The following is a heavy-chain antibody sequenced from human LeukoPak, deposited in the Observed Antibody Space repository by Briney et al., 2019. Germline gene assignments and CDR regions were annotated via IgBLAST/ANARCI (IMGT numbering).Heavy chain of an antibody. CDR2: ISYDGSNK. J-gene: IGHJ4*02. Sequence: GRSLRLSCAASGFXFSNYAIHWVRQAPGKGLEWVALISYDGSNKYYADSVKGRFTISRDNSKSTLYLQMNSLRAEDTAVYYCARGSLTTPDYWGQGTLVTVSS. V-gene: IGHV3-30-3*01. CDR1: GFXFSNYA. CDR3: ARGSLTTPDY. D-gene: IGHD1/OR15-1a*01.